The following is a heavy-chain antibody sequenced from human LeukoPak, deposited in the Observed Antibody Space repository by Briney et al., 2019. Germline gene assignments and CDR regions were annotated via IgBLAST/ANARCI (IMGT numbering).Heavy chain of an antibody. CDR3: AKGKSATVTTSFDY. CDR1: GYTFTGYY. Sequence: GASVKVSCKASGYTFTGYYMHWVRQAPGQGLEWMGWINPDSGGTNYAQKFQGRVTMTRDTSISTAYMDLSRLKSDDTAVYYCAKGKSATVTTSFDYWGQGTLVTVSS. V-gene: IGHV1-2*02. D-gene: IGHD4-17*01. CDR2: INPDSGGT. J-gene: IGHJ4*02.